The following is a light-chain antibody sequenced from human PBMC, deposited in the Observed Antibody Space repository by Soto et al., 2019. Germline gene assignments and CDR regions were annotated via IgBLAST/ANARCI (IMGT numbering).Light chain of an antibody. Sequence: QSALTQPRSVSGALGQSVTISCTGTSRDVGTYNDVSGYQQHPGKAPQVMIYDVSDRPSWVPDRFSGSKSVNTASLTISGLQAEDEADYYCCSYAGSPRYVLGTGTKLTVL. CDR2: DVS. CDR1: SRDVGTYND. V-gene: IGLV2-11*01. J-gene: IGLJ1*01. CDR3: CSYAGSPRYV.